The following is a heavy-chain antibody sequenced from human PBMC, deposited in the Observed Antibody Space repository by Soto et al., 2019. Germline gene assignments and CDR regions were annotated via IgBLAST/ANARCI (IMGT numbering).Heavy chain of an antibody. Sequence: SETLSLTCTVSGGSISSYYWSWIRQPPGKGLEWIGYIYYSGSTNYNPSLKGRVTISVDTSKNQFSLRMRSVTAADTTVYYCARAGYYDSRGYFLDYWGQGTVVTVSS. CDR2: IYYSGST. V-gene: IGHV4-59*01. D-gene: IGHD3-22*01. CDR1: GGSISSYY. J-gene: IGHJ4*02. CDR3: ARAGYYDSRGYFLDY.